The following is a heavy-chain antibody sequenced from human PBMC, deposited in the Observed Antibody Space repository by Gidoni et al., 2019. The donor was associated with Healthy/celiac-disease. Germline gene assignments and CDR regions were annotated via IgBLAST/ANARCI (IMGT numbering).Heavy chain of an antibody. Sequence: QVQLVQSGAEVKKPGASVTVSCKASGYTFTSYAMHWVRQAPGQRLEWMGWINAGNGNTKDSQKFQGRDTITRDTPASTAYMELSSVRYEDTDVYYWARGTERWELPQWGQGTLVTVSS. CDR1: GYTFTSYA. J-gene: IGHJ4*02. CDR2: INAGNGNT. D-gene: IGHD1-26*01. CDR3: ARGTERWELPQ. V-gene: IGHV1-3*01.